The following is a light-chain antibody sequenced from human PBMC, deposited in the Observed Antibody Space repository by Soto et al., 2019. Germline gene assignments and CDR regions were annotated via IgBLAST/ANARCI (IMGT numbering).Light chain of an antibody. CDR2: GAS. CDR3: QQYHHWPPKVT. J-gene: IGKJ3*01. V-gene: IGKV3-15*01. Sequence: DIVMTQSPATLSVSPGERATLSCRASQSINTNLDWYQQKPGQAPRLLIYGASTRATVIPARFSGSGSGTEFTLTISGLQADDFAVYYCQQYHHWPPKVTFGPGTRVDI. CDR1: QSINTN.